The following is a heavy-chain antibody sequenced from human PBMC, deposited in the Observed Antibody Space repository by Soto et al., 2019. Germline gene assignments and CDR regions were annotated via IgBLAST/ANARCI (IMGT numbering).Heavy chain of an antibody. CDR3: ATERITTSAQDFFDS. D-gene: IGHD2-15*01. CDR2: IYDSQSA. J-gene: IGHJ4*02. Sequence: QVRLQESGPGLVKPSQTLSLTCSFSGASISSGGYYWSWIRQHPVKGLERIGYIYDSQSANYNPSLKSRVTISLDTSQNQVPLKVRSVTAADTALYFCATERITTSAQDFFDSWGQGTLVTVS. V-gene: IGHV4-31*03. CDR1: GASISSGGYY.